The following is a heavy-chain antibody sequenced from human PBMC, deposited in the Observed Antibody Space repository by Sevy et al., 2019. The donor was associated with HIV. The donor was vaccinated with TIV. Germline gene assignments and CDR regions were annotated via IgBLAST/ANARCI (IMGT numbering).Heavy chain of an antibody. D-gene: IGHD2-15*01. CDR2: FDPEDRET. V-gene: IGHV1-24*01. CDR3: AATKDSDERSGDPFDY. J-gene: IGHJ4*02. CDR1: GYTLIQIS. Sequence: AAVKVSCKVSGYTLIQISMHWVGQAPGRGLEWMGSFDPEDRETIYAQKFQGRLTMTEDTSTDTAYMEMSSLKSEDTAVYYCAATKDSDERSGDPFDYWGQGTMVTVSS.